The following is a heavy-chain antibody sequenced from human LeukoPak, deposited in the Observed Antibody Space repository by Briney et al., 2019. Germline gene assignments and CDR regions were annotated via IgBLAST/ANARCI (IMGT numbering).Heavy chain of an antibody. Sequence: GGSLRLSYAASGFTFSSYGMHWVRQAPGKGLEWVAFIRYDGSNKYYADSVKGRFTISRDNSKNTLYLQMNSLRAEDTAVYYCAKDHSSSCDFDYWGQGTLVTVSS. CDR1: GFTFSSYG. CDR3: AKDHSSSCDFDY. J-gene: IGHJ4*02. D-gene: IGHD6-6*01. V-gene: IGHV3-30*02. CDR2: IRYDGSNK.